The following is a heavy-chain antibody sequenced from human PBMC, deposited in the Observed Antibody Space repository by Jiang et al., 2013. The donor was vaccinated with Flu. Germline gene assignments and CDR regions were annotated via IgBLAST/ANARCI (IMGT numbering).Heavy chain of an antibody. CDR1: GFTFSSYG. CDR3: AKDPTIFGVVIIGYYFDY. J-gene: IGHJ4*02. V-gene: IGHV3-30*18. D-gene: IGHD3-3*01. Sequence: VQLVESGGGVVQPGRSLRLSCAASGFTFSSYGMHWVRQAPGKGLEWVAVISYDGSNKYYADSVKGRFTISRDNSKNTLYLQMNSLRAEDTAVYYCAKDPTIFGVVIIGYYFDYWAREPWSPSPQ. CDR2: ISYDGSNK.